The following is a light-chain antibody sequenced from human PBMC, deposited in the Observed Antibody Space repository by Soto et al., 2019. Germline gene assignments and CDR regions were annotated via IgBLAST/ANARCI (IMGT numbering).Light chain of an antibody. CDR3: QQYGNPALT. J-gene: IGKJ4*01. Sequence: DIQMTQSPSSLSASVGDRVTITCRASQSIASRLNWYQQKPGSAPKLLIYGASTLESGVPSRFSGSGSGTDFTFTISSLQPEDVATYYCQQYGNPALTFGGGTKVDIK. CDR2: GAS. CDR1: QSIASR. V-gene: IGKV1-33*01.